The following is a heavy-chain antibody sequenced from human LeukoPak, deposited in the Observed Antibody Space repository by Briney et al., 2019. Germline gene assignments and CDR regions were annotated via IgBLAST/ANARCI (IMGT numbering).Heavy chain of an antibody. CDR3: ARVRQLVFGYYCMDV. V-gene: IGHV1-8*01. CDR2: MNPNSGNT. Sequence: GASVKVSCKASGYTFTSYDINWVRQATGQGLEWMGWMNPNSGNTGYAQKFQGRVTMTRNTSISTAYMELSSLRSEDTAVYYCARVRQLVFGYYCMDVWGKGTTVTVSS. J-gene: IGHJ6*03. D-gene: IGHD6-6*01. CDR1: GYTFTSYD.